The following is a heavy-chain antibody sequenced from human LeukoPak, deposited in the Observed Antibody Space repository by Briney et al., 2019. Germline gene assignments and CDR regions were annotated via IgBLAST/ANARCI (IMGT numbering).Heavy chain of an antibody. D-gene: IGHD3-10*01. CDR3: AKDSGSGTYFDY. Sequence: GGSLRLSCAASGFIFSSYSMHWVRQAPGKGLERVALVSHDGSNKYYADSVKGRFTISRDNSKNTLYLQMNSPRAEDTAVYYCAKDSGSGTYFDYWGQGALVTVSS. CDR1: GFIFSSYS. CDR2: VSHDGSNK. J-gene: IGHJ4*02. V-gene: IGHV3-30*18.